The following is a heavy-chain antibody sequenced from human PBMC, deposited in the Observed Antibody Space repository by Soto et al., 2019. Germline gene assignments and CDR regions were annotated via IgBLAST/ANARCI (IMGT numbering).Heavy chain of an antibody. Sequence: PGGSLRLSCAASGFTFSSYAMSWVRQAPGKGLEWVSAISGSGGNTYYADSVKGRFTISRDNSKNTLYLQMNSLRAEDTAIYYCASRGVVTTDSYYGLDVWGQGTTVTVSS. J-gene: IGHJ6*02. CDR3: ASRGVVTTDSYYGLDV. V-gene: IGHV3-23*01. CDR2: ISGSGGNT. D-gene: IGHD3-3*01. CDR1: GFTFSSYA.